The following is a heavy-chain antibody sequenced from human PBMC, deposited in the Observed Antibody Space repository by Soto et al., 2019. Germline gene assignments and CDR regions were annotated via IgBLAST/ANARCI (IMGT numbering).Heavy chain of an antibody. CDR1: GFTFGSYA. J-gene: IGHJ5*02. Sequence: EAQLLQSGGGSVQPGGSLKLSCAASGFTFGSYAMTWVRQAPGKGLEWVSTITGTGGTTFYADSVKGRFTISRDNSKNTVSLLMTRLRPDDTATYYCAKIKAAAGRWFHPWGQGAPVTVS. V-gene: IGHV3-23*01. CDR2: ITGTGGTT. D-gene: IGHD6-13*01. CDR3: AKIKAAAGRWFHP.